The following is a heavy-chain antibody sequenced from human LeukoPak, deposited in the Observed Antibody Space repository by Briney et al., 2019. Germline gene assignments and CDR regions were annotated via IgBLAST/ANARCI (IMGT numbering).Heavy chain of an antibody. D-gene: IGHD6-19*01. J-gene: IGHJ4*02. Sequence: PGGSLRLSCAASGFTFSSYAMSWVRQVPGKGLEWVSAISGSGGSTYYADSVKGRFTISRDNSKNTLYLQMNSLRAEDTVVYYCARGIAVAGTDYWGQGTLVTVSS. CDR3: ARGIAVAGTDY. CDR1: GFTFSSYA. V-gene: IGHV3-23*01. CDR2: ISGSGGST.